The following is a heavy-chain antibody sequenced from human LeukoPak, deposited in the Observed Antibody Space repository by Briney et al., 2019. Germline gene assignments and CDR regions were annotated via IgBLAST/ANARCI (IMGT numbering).Heavy chain of an antibody. CDR3: ARGLITFGGVIPQDGMDV. V-gene: IGHV1-46*01. Sequence: GASVKVSCKASGYTFTSYYMHWVRQAPGQGLERMGIINPSGGSTSYAQKFQGRVTMTRDMSTSTVYMELSSLRSEDTAVYYCARGLITFGGVIPQDGMDVWGQGTTVTVSS. CDR2: INPSGGST. CDR1: GYTFTSYY. J-gene: IGHJ6*02. D-gene: IGHD3-16*02.